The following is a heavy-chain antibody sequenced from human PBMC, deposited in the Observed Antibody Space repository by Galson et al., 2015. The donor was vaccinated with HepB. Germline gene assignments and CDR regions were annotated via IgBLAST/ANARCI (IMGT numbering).Heavy chain of an antibody. J-gene: IGHJ3*02. Sequence: SLRLSCAASGFTFSDYYMTWIRQAPGKGLEWVSYISSNSNTKYYADSVKGRFTISRDNAKNSLYPQMNSLRVEDTAVYYCARPHGRGYGLIWGQGTMVTVSS. CDR2: ISSNSNTK. CDR1: GFTFSDYY. V-gene: IGHV3-11*01. D-gene: IGHD6-25*01. CDR3: ARPHGRGYGLI.